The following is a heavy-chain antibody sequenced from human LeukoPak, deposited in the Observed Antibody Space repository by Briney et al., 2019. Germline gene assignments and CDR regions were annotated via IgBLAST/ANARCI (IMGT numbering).Heavy chain of an antibody. CDR2: INNVGSHI. D-gene: IGHD3-10*01. V-gene: IGHV3-21*01. CDR1: GFTFSSYS. CDR3: ARHMVRGVIMSPFDY. J-gene: IGHJ4*02. Sequence: PGGSLRLSCAASGFTFSSYSMNWVRQAPGKGLEWVSSINNVGSHIYYADSVKGRFTISRDNAKNSLYLQMNSLRAEDTAVYYCARHMVRGVIMSPFDYWGQGTLVTVSS.